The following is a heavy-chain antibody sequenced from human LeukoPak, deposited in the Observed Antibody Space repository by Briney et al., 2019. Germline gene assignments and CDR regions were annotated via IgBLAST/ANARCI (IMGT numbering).Heavy chain of an antibody. CDR1: GFTFSDYY. Sequence: GGSLRLSCAASGFTFSDYYMSWIRQAPGKGLEWVSYISGTSTYINYVDSVKGRFTISRDNAKSSLYLQLNSLRAEDTAVYYCAGDDIRFPGYWGQGTLVTVSS. CDR3: AGDDIRFPGY. CDR2: ISGTSTYI. V-gene: IGHV3-11*05. J-gene: IGHJ4*02. D-gene: IGHD3-16*01.